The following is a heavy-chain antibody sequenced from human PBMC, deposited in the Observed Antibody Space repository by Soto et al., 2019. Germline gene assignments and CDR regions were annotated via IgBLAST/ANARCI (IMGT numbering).Heavy chain of an antibody. CDR1: GGSFSGYY. V-gene: IGHV4-34*01. Sequence: PSETLSLTCAVYGGSFSGYYWSWIRQPPGKGLEWIGEINHSGSTNYNPSLKSRVTISVDTSKNQFSLKLSSVTAADTAVYYCAREHRITGTTGSRLGWFDPWGQGTLVTV. D-gene: IGHD1-7*01. CDR2: INHSGST. CDR3: AREHRITGTTGSRLGWFDP. J-gene: IGHJ5*02.